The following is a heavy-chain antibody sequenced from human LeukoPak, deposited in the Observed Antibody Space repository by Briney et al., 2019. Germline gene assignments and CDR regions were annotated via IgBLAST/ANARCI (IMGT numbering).Heavy chain of an antibody. CDR3: ARGLSRDIVVVPAANNFDY. Sequence: PSETLSLTCAVYGGSFSGYYWSWIRQPPGKGLEWIGEINHSGSTNYNPSLKSRVTISVDTSKSQFSLKLSSVTAADTAVYYCARGLSRDIVVVPAANNFDYWGQGTLVTASS. J-gene: IGHJ4*02. CDR1: GGSFSGYY. CDR2: INHSGST. V-gene: IGHV4-34*01. D-gene: IGHD2-2*01.